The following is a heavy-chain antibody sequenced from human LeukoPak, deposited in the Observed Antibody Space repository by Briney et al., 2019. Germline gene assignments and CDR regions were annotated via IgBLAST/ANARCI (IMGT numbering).Heavy chain of an antibody. Sequence: GASVKVSCKASGYTXTSYGISWVRQAPGQGLEWMGWISAYNGNTNYAQKLQGRVTMTTDTSTSTAYMELRSLRSDDTAVYYCARDPWYYYDSSGYYYYYGMDVWGQGTTVTVSS. CDR3: ARDPWYYYDSSGYYYYYGMDV. J-gene: IGHJ6*02. D-gene: IGHD3-22*01. V-gene: IGHV1-18*01. CDR1: GYTXTSYG. CDR2: ISAYNGNT.